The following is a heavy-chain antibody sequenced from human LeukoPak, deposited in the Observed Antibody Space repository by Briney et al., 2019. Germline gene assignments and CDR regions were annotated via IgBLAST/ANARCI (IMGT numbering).Heavy chain of an antibody. CDR3: AREPTYSSSWYTNCDY. CDR2: ITLSSSTI. Sequence: GGSLRLSCAVSGVNLNNYNMNWGRQAPGKGLEWVSYITLSSSTIYYADSLKGRFTVSRDNAKNSLYLQMNSLRAEDTAVYYCAREPTYSSSWYTNCDYWGQGTLVTVSS. J-gene: IGHJ4*02. CDR1: GVNLNNYN. D-gene: IGHD6-13*01. V-gene: IGHV3-48*01.